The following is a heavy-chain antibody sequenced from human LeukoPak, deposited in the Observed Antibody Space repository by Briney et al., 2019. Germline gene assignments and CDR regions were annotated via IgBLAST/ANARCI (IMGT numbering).Heavy chain of an antibody. V-gene: IGHV3-30-3*01. D-gene: IGHD6-6*01. CDR3: ATSIAARGMDY. Sequence: PGGSLRLSCAASGFTFSSYAMHWVRQAPGKGLEWVAVISYDGSNKYYADSVKGRFTISRDNSKNTLYLQMNSLRAEDTAVYYCATSIAARGMDYWGQGTLVTVSS. CDR1: GFTFSSYA. J-gene: IGHJ4*02. CDR2: ISYDGSNK.